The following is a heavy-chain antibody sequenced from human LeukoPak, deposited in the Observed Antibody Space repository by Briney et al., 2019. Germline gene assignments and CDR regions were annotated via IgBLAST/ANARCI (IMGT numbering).Heavy chain of an antibody. CDR1: GYTFTSYG. V-gene: IGHV1-18*01. CDR2: ISAYNGNT. Sequence: ASVKVSCKASGYTFTSYGISWVRQAPGQGLECMGWISAYNGNTNYAQKLQGRVTMTTDTSTSTAYMELRSLRSDDTAVYYCASPSSSPADDYYYYMDVWGKGTTVTVSS. D-gene: IGHD6-6*01. CDR3: ASPSSSPADDYYYYMDV. J-gene: IGHJ6*03.